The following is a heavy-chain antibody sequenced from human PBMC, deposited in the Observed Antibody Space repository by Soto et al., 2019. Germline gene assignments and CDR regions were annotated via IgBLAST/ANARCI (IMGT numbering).Heavy chain of an antibody. D-gene: IGHD3-10*01. J-gene: IGHJ6*02. CDR2: IYYSGST. CDR3: ARDYYYGSRYYYYGMDV. V-gene: IGHV4-30-4*01. CDR1: GVSISSGGYY. Sequence: SETLSLTCTVSGVSISSGGYYWSWIRQPPGKGLEWIGYIYYSGSTYYNPSLKSRVTISVDTSKNQFSLKLSSVTAADTAVYYCARDYYYGSRYYYYGMDVWGQGTTVTVSS.